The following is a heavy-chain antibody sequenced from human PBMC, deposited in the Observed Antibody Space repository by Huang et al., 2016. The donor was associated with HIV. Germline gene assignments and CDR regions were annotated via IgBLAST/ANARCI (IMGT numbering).Heavy chain of an antibody. Sequence: QMQLQESGPGLVKPSETLSLTFTVSGASISSHYWGWIRQTPGKGREWIGSIYYGGKTQYPPSLKSRGTISVDPSKSHLSLKLGSVSAADTAVYYCATTDGDGLFFDWGQGTLVAVSS. CDR2: IYYGGKT. J-gene: IGHJ4*02. V-gene: IGHV4-59*11. CDR1: GASISSHY. CDR3: ATTDGDGLFFD. D-gene: IGHD4-17*01.